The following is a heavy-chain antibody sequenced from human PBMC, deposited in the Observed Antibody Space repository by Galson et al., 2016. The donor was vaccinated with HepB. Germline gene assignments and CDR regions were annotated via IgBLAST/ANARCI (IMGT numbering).Heavy chain of an antibody. Sequence: ETLSLTCTVSGGSIIRTTFYWGGVRQPPGREREWIGNIFYSGTTNPNPSLNGRVTISVATSQNQFSLKLSSVTAADTAIYYCAREVYSGALDYWGQGTPVTVSS. CDR2: IFYSGTT. CDR1: GGSIIRTTFY. CDR3: AREVYSGALDY. J-gene: IGHJ4*02. V-gene: IGHV4-39*07. D-gene: IGHD6-13*01.